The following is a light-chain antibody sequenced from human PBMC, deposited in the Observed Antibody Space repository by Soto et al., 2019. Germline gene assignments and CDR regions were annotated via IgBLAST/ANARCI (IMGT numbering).Light chain of an antibody. CDR1: SSDVGAYNF. J-gene: IGLJ1*01. CDR3: CSYAGKYKYV. V-gene: IGLV2-11*01. Sequence: QSALTQPRSVSGSPGQSVTISCTGSSSDVGAYNFASWYQQHPGAAPKLLIHDVNKRPPGVPDRFSASKSGNTASLTISGLQAEDEADYYCCSYAGKYKYVFGSGTKVTVL. CDR2: DVN.